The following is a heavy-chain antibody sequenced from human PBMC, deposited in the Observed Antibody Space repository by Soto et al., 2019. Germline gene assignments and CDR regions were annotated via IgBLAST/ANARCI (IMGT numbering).Heavy chain of an antibody. CDR1: GFTFSSYW. D-gene: IGHD3-3*01. Sequence: GGSLRLSCAASGFTFSSYWMHWVRQAPGKGLVWVSRINSDGSSTSYADSVKGRFTISRDNAKNTLYLQMNSLRAEDTAVYYCARGMEDDFWSGYDTIGLRYYYYMDVWGKGTTVTVSS. J-gene: IGHJ6*03. CDR2: INSDGSST. V-gene: IGHV3-74*01. CDR3: ARGMEDDFWSGYDTIGLRYYYYMDV.